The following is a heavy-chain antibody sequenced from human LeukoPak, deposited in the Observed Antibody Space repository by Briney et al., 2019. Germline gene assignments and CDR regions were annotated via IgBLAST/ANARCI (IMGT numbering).Heavy chain of an antibody. V-gene: IGHV1-69*13. J-gene: IGHJ4*02. Sequence: AASVKVSCKASGYTFTSYGISWVRQAPGQGLEWMGGVIPIFGTASYAQKFQGRVTITADESTTTAYMELSSLRSEDTAVYYCARVNMRFGQQLFFGDYWGQGTLVTVSS. D-gene: IGHD6-13*01. CDR1: GYTFTSYG. CDR2: VIPIFGTA. CDR3: ARVNMRFGQQLFFGDY.